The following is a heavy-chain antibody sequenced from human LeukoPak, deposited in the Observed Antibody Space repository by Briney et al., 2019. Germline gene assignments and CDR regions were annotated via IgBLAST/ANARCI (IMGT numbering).Heavy chain of an antibody. V-gene: IGHV1-24*01. J-gene: IGHJ4*02. CDR2: FDPEDGET. CDR1: GYTLTELS. Sequence: ASVKVSCKVSGYTLTELSMHWVRQAPGKGLEWMGGFDPEDGETIYAQKFQGRVTMTEDTSTDTAYMELSSLRSEDTAVYYCATGLYDSSGYPTTSLGYWGQGTLVTVSS. D-gene: IGHD3-22*01. CDR3: ATGLYDSSGYPTTSLGY.